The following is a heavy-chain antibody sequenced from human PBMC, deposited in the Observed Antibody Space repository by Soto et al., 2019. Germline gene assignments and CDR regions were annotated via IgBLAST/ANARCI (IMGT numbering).Heavy chain of an antibody. CDR1: GFTFHAYG. Sequence: EVQLLESGGGLVQPGGSLRLSCAGSGFTFHAYGMTWVRQAPGKGLEWVCGISGNNGNTYYADAVKGRFTISRDNSENTLYLQMNRLRTDDTAVYYCAKYRGYCSGGSCSRESYLDYWGLGTLVTVSS. CDR3: AKYRGYCSGGSCSRESYLDY. D-gene: IGHD2-15*01. J-gene: IGHJ4*02. V-gene: IGHV3-23*01. CDR2: ISGNNGNT.